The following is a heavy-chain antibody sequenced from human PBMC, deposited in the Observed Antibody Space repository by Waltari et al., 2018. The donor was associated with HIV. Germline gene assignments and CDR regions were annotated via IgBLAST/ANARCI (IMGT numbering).Heavy chain of an antibody. D-gene: IGHD5-18*01. Sequence: EVQLVESGGGSVQPGGCLRLACAGSGFTASCNKMGWVRQAPGKGLELGSLICTGGSRYYADSGKGRFTIARDNSKNTLYLQMNSLRAEDTAVYYCASPDTTMVHGHYYFYHMDVWGQGTTVTGSS. CDR2: ICTGGSR. J-gene: IGHJ6*02. CDR1: GFTASCNK. CDR3: ASPDTTMVHGHYYFYHMDV. V-gene: IGHV3-66*01.